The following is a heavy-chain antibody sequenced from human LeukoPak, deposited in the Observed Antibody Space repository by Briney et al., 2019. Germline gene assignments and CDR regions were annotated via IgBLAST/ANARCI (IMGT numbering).Heavy chain of an antibody. CDR1: AGSISSYY. D-gene: IGHD4-17*01. V-gene: IGHV4-59*08. Sequence: PSETLSLTCTVSAGSISSYYWGWIRQPPGKGLEWIAYMYYSGSGNYNPSLKSRVTMSIDTSKSQFSLKLSSVTAADTAVYYCARGTVTTSMKAFDIWGQGTMVTVSS. J-gene: IGHJ3*02. CDR2: MYYSGSG. CDR3: ARGTVTTSMKAFDI.